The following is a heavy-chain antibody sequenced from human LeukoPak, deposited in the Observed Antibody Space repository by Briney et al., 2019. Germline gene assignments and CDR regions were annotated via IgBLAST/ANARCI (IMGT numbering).Heavy chain of an antibody. J-gene: IGHJ4*02. CDR1: GASFSDYY. CDR2: INHRGST. Sequence: SETLSLTCAVYGASFSDYYWSWIRQPPGKGLEWIGEINHRGSTIYNPSLKSRVTISVDTSQNHFSLKLTSVTAADTAVYYCARETAAAGSGGFDYWGQGTLATVSS. V-gene: IGHV4-34*01. CDR3: ARETAAAGSGGFDY. D-gene: IGHD6-13*01.